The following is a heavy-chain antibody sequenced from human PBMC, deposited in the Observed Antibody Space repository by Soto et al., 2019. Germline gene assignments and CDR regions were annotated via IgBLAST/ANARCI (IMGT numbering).Heavy chain of an antibody. V-gene: IGHV4-59*01. CDR2: IYSSGST. CDR3: ARSPPAWGPFIDY. J-gene: IGHJ4*02. Sequence: SETLSLTCTVSGDSISNYYWSWIRQPPGKELEWIGYIYSSGSTNYNPSLKSRVAISLDMSKNQFSLRLSSVTAADTAVYYCARSPPAWGPFIDYWGQGTLVTV. D-gene: IGHD7-27*01. CDR1: GDSISNYY.